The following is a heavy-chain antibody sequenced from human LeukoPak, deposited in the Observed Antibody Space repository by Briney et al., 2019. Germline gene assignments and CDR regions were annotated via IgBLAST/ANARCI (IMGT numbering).Heavy chain of an antibody. CDR3: AKTGYCSSTSCLATHFDY. V-gene: IGHV3-30*18. CDR1: GFTFSSYG. D-gene: IGHD2-2*01. CDR2: ISYDGSNK. J-gene: IGHJ4*02. Sequence: GRSLRLSCAASGFTFSSYGMHWVRQAPGKGLEWVAVISYDGSNKYYADSVKGRFTISRDNSKNTLYLQMNSLRAEDTAVYYCAKTGYCSSTSCLATHFDYWGQGTLVTVSS.